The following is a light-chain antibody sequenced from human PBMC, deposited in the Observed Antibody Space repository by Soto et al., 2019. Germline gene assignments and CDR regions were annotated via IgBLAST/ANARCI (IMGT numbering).Light chain of an antibody. CDR3: SSYTTSRGV. V-gene: IGLV2-14*01. J-gene: IGLJ2*01. CDR1: SSDVGGYKY. Sequence: QSALTQPASVSGSPGQSITISCTGTSSDVGGYKYVSWYQQHPGKAPKLVIYEVSNRPSGVSNRFSGSKSGNTASLTISGLQAEDEADYYCSSYTTSRGVFGGGTKLTVL. CDR2: EVS.